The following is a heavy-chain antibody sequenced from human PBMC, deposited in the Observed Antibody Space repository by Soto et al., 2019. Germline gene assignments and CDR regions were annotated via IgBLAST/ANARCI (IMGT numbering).Heavy chain of an antibody. CDR2: IYYRGTT. J-gene: IGHJ4*02. CDR1: GVSISSGDNY. D-gene: IGHD1-26*01. CDR3: ARDPARGGGSYLGYFDY. Sequence: PSETLSLTCTVSGVSISSGDNYWSWIRQPPGKGLEWIGYIYYRGTTYYNPSLKSRVTISVDTSMNQFSLTLSSVTAADTAVYYCARDPARGGGSYLGYFDYWGQGTPVTVSS. V-gene: IGHV4-30-4*01.